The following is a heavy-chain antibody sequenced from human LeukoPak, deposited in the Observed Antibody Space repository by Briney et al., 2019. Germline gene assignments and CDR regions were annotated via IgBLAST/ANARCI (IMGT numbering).Heavy chain of an antibody. J-gene: IGHJ3*02. V-gene: IGHV3-74*01. CDR1: GFTFSSYW. Sequence: QAGGSLRLSCAASGFTFSSYWMHWVRQAPGKGLVWVSRINSDGSSTSYADSVKGRFTISRDNAKNSLYLQMNSLRAEDTAVYYCAREGTGYSNYVHAFDIWGQGTMVTVSS. D-gene: IGHD4-11*01. CDR3: AREGTGYSNYVHAFDI. CDR2: INSDGSST.